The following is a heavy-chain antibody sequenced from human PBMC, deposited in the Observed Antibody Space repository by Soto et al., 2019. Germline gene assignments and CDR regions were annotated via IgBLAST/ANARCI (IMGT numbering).Heavy chain of an antibody. CDR1: GFTFSNYA. Sequence: GGSLRLSCAGSGFTFSNYAMSWVRQAPGKGLAWVSSISCSGGSTYYADSVKVRFTISRDNSKKTLYLQMNSLRAEDTALYYCAKVPVGVTGRFDXWGQGTLVTVSX. D-gene: IGHD1-26*01. CDR3: AKVPVGVTGRFDX. J-gene: IGHJ4*02. V-gene: IGHV3-23*01. CDR2: ISCSGGST.